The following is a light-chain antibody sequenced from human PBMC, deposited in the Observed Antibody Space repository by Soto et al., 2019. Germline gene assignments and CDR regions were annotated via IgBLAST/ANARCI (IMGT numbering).Light chain of an antibody. CDR3: QQYNSYPLT. Sequence: DIQMTQSPSTLSASVGDRVTITCRASQSISSWLAWYQQKPGKAPKLLIDKASSLESGVPSRFSGSGSWTEFTLTISSLQPDDFATYYCQQYNSYPLTFGGGTKVEIK. CDR2: KAS. V-gene: IGKV1-5*03. J-gene: IGKJ4*01. CDR1: QSISSW.